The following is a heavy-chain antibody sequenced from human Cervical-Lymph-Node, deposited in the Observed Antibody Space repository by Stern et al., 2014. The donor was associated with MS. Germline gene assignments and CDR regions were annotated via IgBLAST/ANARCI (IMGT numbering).Heavy chain of an antibody. D-gene: IGHD6-13*01. CDR1: GYTFTSYD. Sequence: QVQLGQSGAEVKKPGASVKVSCKASGYTFTSYDINWVRQATGQGLEWMGWMNPNRGNTGYAQKFQGRVTMTRNTSISTAYMELSSLRSEDTAVYYCARGGYSSSWTYYYYYYGMDVWGQGTTVTVSS. V-gene: IGHV1-8*01. CDR3: ARGGYSSSWTYYYYYYGMDV. CDR2: MNPNRGNT. J-gene: IGHJ6*02.